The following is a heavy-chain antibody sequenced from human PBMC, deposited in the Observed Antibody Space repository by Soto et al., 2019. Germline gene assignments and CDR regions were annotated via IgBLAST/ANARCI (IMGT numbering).Heavy chain of an antibody. CDR2: ISWNSDNI. D-gene: IGHD3-10*01. J-gene: IGHJ6*03. CDR1: GFIFDDYA. Sequence: GGSLRLSCAASGFIFDDYAMHWVRQTPGKGLEWVSGISWNSDNIGYADSVKGRFTISRDNANNSLYLQMNSLTPEDTALHYCAKARFGNLYYYYMDVWGKGTTVTVSS. V-gene: IGHV3-9*01. CDR3: AKARFGNLYYYYMDV.